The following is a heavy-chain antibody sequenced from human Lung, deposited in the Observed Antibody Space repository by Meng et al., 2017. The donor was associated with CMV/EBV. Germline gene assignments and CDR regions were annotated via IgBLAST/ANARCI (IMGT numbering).Heavy chain of an antibody. D-gene: IGHD3-10*01. CDR1: GYTFTGYY. J-gene: IGHJ5*02. CDR3: AGVYGSGLNWLDT. V-gene: IGHV1-2*02. Sequence: SVXVSXXASGYTFTGYYMHWVRQAPGQGLGWMGWINPNSGGTNYAQKFQGRVTTTRDTSISTAYMELSRLRSDDTAVYYCAGVYGSGLNWLDTWGQGALVTVSS. CDR2: INPNSGGT.